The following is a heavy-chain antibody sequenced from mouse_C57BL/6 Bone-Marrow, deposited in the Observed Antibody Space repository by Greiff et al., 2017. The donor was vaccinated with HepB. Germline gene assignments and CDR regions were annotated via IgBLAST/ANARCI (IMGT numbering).Heavy chain of an antibody. J-gene: IGHJ2*01. Sequence: EVQLVESEGGLVQPGSSMKLSCTASGFTFSDYYMAWVRQVPEKGLEWVANINYDGSSTYYLDSLKSRFIISRDNAKNILYLQMSSLKSEDTATYYCARDLSYVDYWGQGTTLTVSS. V-gene: IGHV5-16*01. CDR2: INYDGSST. CDR1: GFTFSDYY. CDR3: ARDLSYVDY.